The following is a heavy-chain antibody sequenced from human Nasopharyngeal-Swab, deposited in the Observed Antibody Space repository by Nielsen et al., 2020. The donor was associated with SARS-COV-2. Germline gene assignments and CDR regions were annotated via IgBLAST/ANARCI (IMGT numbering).Heavy chain of an antibody. Sequence: GESLKISCAASGFTFSTYAMTWVRQAPGKGLEWVSTIDAGGANTFYADSVKGRFTISRDNSKNTLYLQMNSLGADDTAVYYCADPPFSEYWGQGTLVTVSS. V-gene: IGHV3-23*01. CDR3: ADPPFSEY. CDR2: IDAGGANT. J-gene: IGHJ4*02. CDR1: GFTFSTYA.